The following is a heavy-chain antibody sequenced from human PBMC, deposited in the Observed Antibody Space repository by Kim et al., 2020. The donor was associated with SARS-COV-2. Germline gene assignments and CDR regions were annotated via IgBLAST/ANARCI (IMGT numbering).Heavy chain of an antibody. D-gene: IGHD2-15*01. CDR3: ARRDCSAGRCYPYYFDN. Sequence: VKGRFTISRDNSKNTLFLQMNSLRAEDTAIYYCARRDCSAGRCYPYYFDNWGQGALVTVSS. V-gene: IGHV3-23*01. J-gene: IGHJ4*02.